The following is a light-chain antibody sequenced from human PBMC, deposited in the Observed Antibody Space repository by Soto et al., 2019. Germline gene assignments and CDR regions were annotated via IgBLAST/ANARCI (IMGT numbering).Light chain of an antibody. CDR2: GNS. J-gene: IGLJ1*01. V-gene: IGLV1-40*01. Sequence: QSVLTQPPSVSGAPGQRVTISCTGSSSNIGAGYDVHWYQQLPGTAPKLLIYGNSNRPSGVPDRFSASKSGASASLAISGLQSEDEAYFYCAAWDDSLNGGVFGTGTQLTVL. CDR1: SSNIGAGYD. CDR3: AAWDDSLNGGV.